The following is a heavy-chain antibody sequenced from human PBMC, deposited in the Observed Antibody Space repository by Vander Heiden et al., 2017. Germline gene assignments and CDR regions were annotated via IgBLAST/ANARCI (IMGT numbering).Heavy chain of an antibody. CDR1: GCTFSSYG. J-gene: IGHJ4*02. CDR3: AKDRYYYDSSGYQTFDY. V-gene: IGHV3-30*18. D-gene: IGHD3-22*01. Sequence: QVQLVESGGGVVQPGRSLRLSCAASGCTFSSYGLPWIRQAPGKGVEWVAVISYDGSNKYYADSVKGRFTISRDDSKNTLYLQMNSLRAEDTAVYYCAKDRYYYDSSGYQTFDYWGQGTLVTVSS. CDR2: ISYDGSNK.